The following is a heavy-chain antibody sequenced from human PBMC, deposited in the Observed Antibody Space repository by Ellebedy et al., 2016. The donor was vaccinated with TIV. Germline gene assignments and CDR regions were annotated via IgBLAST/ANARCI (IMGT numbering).Heavy chain of an antibody. CDR2: IRYDGSNK. J-gene: IGHJ4*02. D-gene: IGHD6-25*01. Sequence: GESLKISCAASGFTFSSYGMHWVRQAPGKGLEWVAFIRYDGSNKYYADSVKGRFTISRDNSKNTLYLQMNSLRAEDTAVYYCAKDRKYSSDYYFDYWGQGTLVTVSS. V-gene: IGHV3-30*02. CDR1: GFTFSSYG. CDR3: AKDRKYSSDYYFDY.